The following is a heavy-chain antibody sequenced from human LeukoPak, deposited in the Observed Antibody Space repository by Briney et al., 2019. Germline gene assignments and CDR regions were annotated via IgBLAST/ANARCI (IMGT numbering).Heavy chain of an antibody. Sequence: ASVKVSCKVSGYTFTDYYMHWVQQAPGKGLEWMGLVDPEDGETIYAEKFQGRVTITADASTDTAYMELSSLRSEDTAEYYCATDRSGGTAMVRRYYYYMDVWGKGTTVTVSS. J-gene: IGHJ6*03. CDR2: VDPEDGET. D-gene: IGHD5-18*01. CDR1: GYTFTDYY. V-gene: IGHV1-69-2*01. CDR3: ATDRSGGTAMVRRYYYYMDV.